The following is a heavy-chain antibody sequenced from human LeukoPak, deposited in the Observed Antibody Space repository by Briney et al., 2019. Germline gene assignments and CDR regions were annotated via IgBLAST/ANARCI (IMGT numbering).Heavy chain of an antibody. CDR3: ARSFAYSSSRFDP. CDR1: GGSMSPYY. CDR2: IHYGGSS. Sequence: KSSETLSLTCSVSGGSMSPYYWNWIRQPPGKGLEWVGYIHYGGSSNYNPSLKSPVTISLDPSKNQVSLKLTSVTAADTAVYYCARSFAYSSSRFDPWGQGTLVTVSS. V-gene: IGHV4-59*08. D-gene: IGHD6-13*01. J-gene: IGHJ5*02.